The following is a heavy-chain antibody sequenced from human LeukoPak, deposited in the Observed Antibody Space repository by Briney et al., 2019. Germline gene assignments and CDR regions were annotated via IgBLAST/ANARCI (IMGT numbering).Heavy chain of an antibody. CDR1: GSTFSSYA. CDR2: ISGSGDST. V-gene: IGHV3-23*01. CDR3: ARVAVAGPHMDY. D-gene: IGHD6-19*01. Sequence: PGGSLRLSCAASGSTFSSYALSWVRQAPGKGPEWVSVISGSGDSTYYADSVKGRFTISRDNSRNTLYLQMNSLRAEDTAVYYCARVAVAGPHMDYWGQGTLVTVSS. J-gene: IGHJ4*02.